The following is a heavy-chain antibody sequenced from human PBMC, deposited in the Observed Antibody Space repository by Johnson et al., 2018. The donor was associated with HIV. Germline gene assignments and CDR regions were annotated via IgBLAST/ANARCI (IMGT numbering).Heavy chain of an antibody. CDR1: GFTFNKFG. CDR2: ISSDGSNK. Sequence: VQLVESGGGVVQPGRSLTLSCAASGFTFNKFGMHWVRQAPGKGLEWLAFISSDGSNKYFGDSVEGRFDISRENSKNSHYLHMNSLRPEDTAIYYCVREGYSSSSDAFDIWGQGTMVTVSS. J-gene: IGHJ3*02. V-gene: IGHV3-30*03. CDR3: VREGYSSSSDAFDI. D-gene: IGHD6-6*01.